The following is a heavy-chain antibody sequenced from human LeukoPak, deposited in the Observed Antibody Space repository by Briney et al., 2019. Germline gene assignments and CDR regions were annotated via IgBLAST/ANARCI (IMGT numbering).Heavy chain of an antibody. D-gene: IGHD2/OR15-2a*01. Sequence: GGSLRLSGAASGFTFSDYYMGWIRQAPGKGLEGVSYISNGGSGTYYPDSVKGRFTISRDNAKKSLYLQVKSLRAEDTAVYYCARAFNDAFDIWGQGTMVTVSS. J-gene: IGHJ3*02. V-gene: IGHV3-11*04. CDR3: ARAFNDAFDI. CDR2: ISNGGSGT. CDR1: GFTFSDYY.